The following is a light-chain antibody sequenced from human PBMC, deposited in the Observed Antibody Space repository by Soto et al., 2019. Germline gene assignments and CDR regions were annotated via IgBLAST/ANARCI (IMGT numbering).Light chain of an antibody. V-gene: IGKV3-11*01. J-gene: IGKJ1*01. CDR2: DAS. CDR3: QQGSNWRT. CDR1: QSVSTY. Sequence: EIVLTQSPATLSLSPGERATLSCRASQSVSTYLAWYQQKPGQAPRLLIYDASNRATGIPARFSGRGSGTDFTLTISSLAPEDFAVYYCQQGSNWRTFGQGTKVEIK.